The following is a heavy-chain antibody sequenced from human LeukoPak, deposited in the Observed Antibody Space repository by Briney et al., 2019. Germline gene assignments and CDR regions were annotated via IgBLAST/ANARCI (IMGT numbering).Heavy chain of an antibody. J-gene: IGHJ3*01. CDR2: INRDGSTN. D-gene: IGHD2-21*02. V-gene: IGHV3-7*03. Sequence: GGSLRLSCAASEFTFGSYWMTWVRQAPGKGLEWVANINRDGSTNHFVASVKGRFTISRDNAKNVLYLQMNSLRAEDTAVYFCARDSSPYCGDDCYFDAFDLWGQGTMVTVSS. CDR1: EFTFGSYW. CDR3: ARDSSPYCGDDCYFDAFDL.